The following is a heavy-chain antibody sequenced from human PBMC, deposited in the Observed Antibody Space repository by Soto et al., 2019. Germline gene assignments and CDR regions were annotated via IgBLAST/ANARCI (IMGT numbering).Heavy chain of an antibody. Sequence: GGSLRLSCAASGFTFSNYLMSWVRQAPGKGLEWVANIKLDGREKDCVDSVKGRFTISRDNAKKSLYLQMNSLRAEDTAVYYCARVGGFCSGGSCQVLFFDSWGQGALVTVSS. J-gene: IGHJ4*02. D-gene: IGHD2-15*01. CDR3: ARVGGFCSGGSCQVLFFDS. V-gene: IGHV3-7*01. CDR1: GFTFSNYL. CDR2: IKLDGREK.